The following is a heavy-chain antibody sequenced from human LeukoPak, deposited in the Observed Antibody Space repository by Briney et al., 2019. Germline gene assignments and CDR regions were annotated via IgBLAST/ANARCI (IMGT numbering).Heavy chain of an antibody. J-gene: IGHJ4*02. CDR1: GYSISSGYY. Sequence: PSETLSLTCTVSGYSISSGYYWGWIRQPPGKGLEWIGSIYHSGSTYYNPSLKSRVTISVDTFKNQFSLKLSSVTAADTAVYYCARVRFLEWFDYWGQGTLVTVSS. V-gene: IGHV4-38-2*02. CDR2: IYHSGST. CDR3: ARVRFLEWFDY. D-gene: IGHD3-3*01.